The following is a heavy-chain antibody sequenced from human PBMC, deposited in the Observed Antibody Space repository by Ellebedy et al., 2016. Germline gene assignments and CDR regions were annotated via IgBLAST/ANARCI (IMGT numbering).Heavy chain of an antibody. D-gene: IGHD3-10*01. CDR1: GGSFSGYY. V-gene: IGHV4-34*01. CDR2: INHSGST. Sequence: SETLSLXXAVYGGSFSGYYWSWIRQPPGKGLEWIGEINHSGSTNYNPSLKSRVTISVDTSKNQFSLKLSSVTAADTAVYYCARASTTMVRGVIVNYYMDVWGKGTTVTVSS. J-gene: IGHJ6*03. CDR3: ARASTTMVRGVIVNYYMDV.